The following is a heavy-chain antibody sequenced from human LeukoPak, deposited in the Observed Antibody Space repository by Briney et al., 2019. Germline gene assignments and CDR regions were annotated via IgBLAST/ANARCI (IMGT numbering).Heavy chain of an antibody. J-gene: IGHJ4*02. CDR3: TNYDDSSDLWGY. V-gene: IGHV3-73*01. CDR2: MRSKTQNYAT. CDR1: GFTFSDSG. D-gene: IGHD3-22*01. Sequence: GGSLKLSCAASGFTFSDSGMHWVRQAPGKGLEWVGRMRSKTQNYATAYVASVKGRFTISRDDSKNTAFLQMNSLKTEDTAVYYCTNYDDSSDLWGYWGQGTLLTVSS.